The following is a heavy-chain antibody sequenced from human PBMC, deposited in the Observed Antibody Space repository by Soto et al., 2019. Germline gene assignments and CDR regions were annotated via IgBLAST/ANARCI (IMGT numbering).Heavy chain of an antibody. Sequence: ASVKVSCKASGYSFTTFAMHWVRQAPGQRLEWMGWINTGNGNTKYSQKFQGRVTITRDTSASTAYMELSSLRSEDTAVYYCARGPNPYYFDYWGQGTLVTVSS. CDR2: INTGNGNT. CDR1: GYSFTTFA. J-gene: IGHJ4*02. V-gene: IGHV1-3*04. CDR3: ARGPNPYYFDY.